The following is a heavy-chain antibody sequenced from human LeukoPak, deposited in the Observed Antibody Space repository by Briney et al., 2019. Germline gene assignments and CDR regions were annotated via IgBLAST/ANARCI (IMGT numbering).Heavy chain of an antibody. CDR3: ARDRHCTNGVCYGRGHEYYYYGMDV. J-gene: IGHJ6*02. V-gene: IGHV3-21*01. Sequence: PGGSLRLSCAASGFTFSSYSMEWVRQAPGKGLEWVSSISSSSSYIYYADSVKGRFTTYRDKAKTSLYLQMDSLRAEDTAVYYCARDRHCTNGVCYGRGHEYYYYGMDVWGQGTTVTVSS. D-gene: IGHD2-8*01. CDR2: ISSSSSYI. CDR1: GFTFSSYS.